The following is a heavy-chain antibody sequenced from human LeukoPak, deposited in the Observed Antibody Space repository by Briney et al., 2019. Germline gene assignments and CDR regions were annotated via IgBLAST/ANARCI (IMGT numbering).Heavy chain of an antibody. Sequence: PGRSLRLSCAASGFTFRSYGMHWVRQAPGKGLEWVSVISYEASKSYYADSVKGRFTISRDNSKNSLFLQMNSLSAEDSAIYYCAKEVSGSYTFDYWGQGTLVTLSS. J-gene: IGHJ4*02. CDR1: GFTFRSYG. CDR2: ISYEASKS. V-gene: IGHV3-30*18. D-gene: IGHD3-10*01. CDR3: AKEVSGSYTFDY.